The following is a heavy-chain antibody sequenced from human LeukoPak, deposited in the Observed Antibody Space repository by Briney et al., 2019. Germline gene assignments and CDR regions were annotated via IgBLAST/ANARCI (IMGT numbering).Heavy chain of an antibody. CDR2: TWYDGSSK. CDR3: ARYYGGSYYFDY. J-gene: IGHJ4*02. V-gene: IGHV3-33*01. CDR1: GFPFSSYG. D-gene: IGHD4-23*01. Sequence: GRSLRLSCAASGFPFSSYGMHWVRQAPGKGLEWVALTWYDGSSKYYADSVKGRFTISRDNSKNTLYLQMNSLRAEGTAVYYCARYYGGSYYFDYWGQGTLVTVSS.